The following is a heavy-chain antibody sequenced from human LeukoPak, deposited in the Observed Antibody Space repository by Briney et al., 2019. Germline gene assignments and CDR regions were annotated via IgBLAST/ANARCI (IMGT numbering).Heavy chain of an antibody. J-gene: IGHJ5*02. D-gene: IGHD3-22*01. CDR3: ATRLNPYSSGFGWFDP. V-gene: IGHV1-2*02. CDR1: GYTFTGYY. Sequence: ASVKVSCKASGYTFTGYYMHWVRQAPGQGLEWMGWINPNSGGTNYAQKFQGRVTMTRDTSISTAYMELSRLRSDDTAVYYCATRLNPYSSGFGWFDPWGQGTLVTVSS. CDR2: INPNSGGT.